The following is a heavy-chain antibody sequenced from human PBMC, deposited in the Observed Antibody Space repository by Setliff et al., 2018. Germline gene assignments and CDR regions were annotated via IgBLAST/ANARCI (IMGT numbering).Heavy chain of an antibody. CDR3: ARERYFDY. J-gene: IGHJ4*02. Sequence: EASVKVSCKASGYSFINYGITWVRQAPGQGLEWMGWISPYKSDTNYAQKFQGRVIMTRNTSISTAYLELNTLRSDDTAVYYCARERYFDYWGQGTLVTVSS. CDR2: ISPYKSDT. V-gene: IGHV1-18*01. CDR1: GYSFINYG.